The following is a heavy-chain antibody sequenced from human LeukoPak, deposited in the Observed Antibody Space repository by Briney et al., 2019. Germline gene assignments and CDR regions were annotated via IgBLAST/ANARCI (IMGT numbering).Heavy chain of an antibody. D-gene: IGHD6-19*01. Sequence: SETLTLTFTVSGGSISSYYWSWIRQPPGKGLEWMGYIYYSGNTNYNPSLKSRVTISIDTSKNQFSLKLTSVTAADTAVYYCARSGYSSGWSFDYWGQGTLVTVSS. V-gene: IGHV4-59*01. J-gene: IGHJ4*02. CDR1: GGSISSYY. CDR3: ARSGYSSGWSFDY. CDR2: IYYSGNT.